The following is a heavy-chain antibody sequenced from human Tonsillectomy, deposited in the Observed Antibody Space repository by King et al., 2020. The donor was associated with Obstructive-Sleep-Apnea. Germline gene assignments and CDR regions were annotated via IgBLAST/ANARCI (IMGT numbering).Heavy chain of an antibody. Sequence: HVQLQESGPGLVKPSGTLSLTCAVSGGSISGSNWWSWVRQPPGKGLEWIGEIYHSGSTNYNPSLKSRVTILVDNSKNQFSLRLSSVTAADTAVYYCAKAGDWYAYYGMDVWGQGTTVTVSS. V-gene: IGHV4-4*02. D-gene: IGHD3-9*01. CDR3: AKAGDWYAYYGMDV. CDR1: GGSISGSNW. J-gene: IGHJ6*02. CDR2: IYHSGST.